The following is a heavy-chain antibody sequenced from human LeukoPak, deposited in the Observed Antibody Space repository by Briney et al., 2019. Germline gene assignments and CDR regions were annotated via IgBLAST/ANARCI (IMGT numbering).Heavy chain of an antibody. Sequence: GSLRLSCAASGFTFSSYWMHWIRQPPGKGLEWIGYIYYSGNTNYNPSLKSRVTISVDTSKNQFSLKLSSVTAADTAVYYCATRSTGVAATFDSWGQGALVTVSS. J-gene: IGHJ4*02. D-gene: IGHD2-15*01. CDR2: IYYSGNT. V-gene: IGHV4-59*01. CDR3: ATRSTGVAATFDS. CDR1: GFTFSSYW.